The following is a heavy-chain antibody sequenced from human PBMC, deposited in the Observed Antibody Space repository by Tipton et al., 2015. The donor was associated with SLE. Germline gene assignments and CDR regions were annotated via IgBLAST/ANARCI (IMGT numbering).Heavy chain of an antibody. D-gene: IGHD2-15*01. Sequence: TLSLTCTVSGGSISSCSCYWGWIRQPPGKGLEWIGTFSYSGSTYYNPSLKSRVTISVDTSKNQFSLEVRSVTAADTAVYYCARDRGFCSGGTCYYDGFDIGGQGTMVSVSS. CDR1: GGSISSCSCY. CDR2: FSYSGST. V-gene: IGHV4-39*07. J-gene: IGHJ3*02. CDR3: ARDRGFCSGGTCYYDGFDI.